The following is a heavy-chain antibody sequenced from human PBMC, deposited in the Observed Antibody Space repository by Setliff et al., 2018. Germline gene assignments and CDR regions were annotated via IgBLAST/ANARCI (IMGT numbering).Heavy chain of an antibody. J-gene: IGHJ6*02. CDR1: GDSINHFF. D-gene: IGHD2-2*01. CDR2: IYYSGGA. Sequence: SETLSLTCSVSGDSINHFFWTWVRLSPGKGLEWIGYIYYSGGATYNPSLRGRASIAVGASKAHFSLDLRTVTTADTAVYYCARDASFGFDVWGPGITVTVSS. V-gene: IGHV4-59*01. CDR3: ARDASFGFDV.